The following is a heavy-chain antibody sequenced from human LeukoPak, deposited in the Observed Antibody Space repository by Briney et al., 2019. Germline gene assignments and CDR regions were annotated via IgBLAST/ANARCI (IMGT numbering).Heavy chain of an antibody. CDR3: ARDVSSTLILDY. CDR1: GGSLSSGDYY. D-gene: IGHD2-21*01. V-gene: IGHV4-30-4*08. Sequence: PSQTLSLTCTVSGGSLSSGDYYWSWIRQPRGKGLEWIGYIYYSGNTYYNPSLKSRVTMSVDTSKNQFSLKLNSVTAADTAVYYCARDVSSTLILDYWGQGTQVTVSS. CDR2: IYYSGNT. J-gene: IGHJ4*02.